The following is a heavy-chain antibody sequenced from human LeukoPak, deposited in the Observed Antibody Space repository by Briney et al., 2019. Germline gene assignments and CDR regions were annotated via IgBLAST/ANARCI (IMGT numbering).Heavy chain of an antibody. CDR3: AKDRWQQLVAFWFDP. J-gene: IGHJ5*02. CDR1: GFTFSSYV. CDR2: ISGSGGST. V-gene: IGHV3-23*01. D-gene: IGHD6-13*01. Sequence: GGSLRLSCAASGFTFSSYVMSWVRQAPGKGLEWVSAISGSGGSTYYADSVKGRFTISRDNSKNTLYLQMNSLRAEDTAVYYCAKDRWQQLVAFWFDPWGQGTLVTVSS.